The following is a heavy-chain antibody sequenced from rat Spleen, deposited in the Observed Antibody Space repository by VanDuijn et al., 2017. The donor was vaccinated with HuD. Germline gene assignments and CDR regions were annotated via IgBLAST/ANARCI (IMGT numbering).Heavy chain of an antibody. CDR2: ISYYGSSI. CDR1: GFTFSNYY. CDR3: ARHSRGVMDA. V-gene: IGHV5-29*01. J-gene: IGHJ4*01. D-gene: IGHD1-2*01. Sequence: EVQLVESDGGLVQPGRSLKLSCAASGFTFSNYYMAWVRQAPTKGLECVATISYYGSSIYYRDSVKGRFTISRDNAKTTLYLQMDSLRSEDTATYYCARHSRGVMDAWGQGASVTVSS.